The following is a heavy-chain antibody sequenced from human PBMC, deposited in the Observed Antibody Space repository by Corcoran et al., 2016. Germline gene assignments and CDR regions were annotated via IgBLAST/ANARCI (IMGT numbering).Heavy chain of an antibody. D-gene: IGHD3-10*01. Sequence: QVQLQESGPGLVKPSETLSLTCTVSGGSISSYYWSWIRQPPGKGLEWIGYIYYSGSTNYNPSLKSRVTISVDMSKNQFSLKLSSVTAADTAVYYCARDRPGLELLGYDAFDIWGQGTMVTVSS. V-gene: IGHV4-59*01. CDR2: IYYSGST. CDR3: ARDRPGLELLGYDAFDI. CDR1: GGSISSYY. J-gene: IGHJ3*02.